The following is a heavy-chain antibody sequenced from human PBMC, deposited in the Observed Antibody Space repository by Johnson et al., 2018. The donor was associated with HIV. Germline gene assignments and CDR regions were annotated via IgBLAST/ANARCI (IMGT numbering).Heavy chain of an antibody. D-gene: IGHD3-10*01. J-gene: IGHJ3*02. V-gene: IGHV3-13*01. Sequence: MVLVESGGGLVKPGGSLRLSCASSGFTFSSYDMHSLCQATGTALVWVSAFGTAGITYFPGYVKGRPTISRENAKNSLYLQMNSLRAEDTAVYYCAKVDRRGGAFDIWGQGTMVTVSS. CDR1: GFTFSSYD. CDR3: AKVDRRGGAFDI. CDR2: FGTAGIT.